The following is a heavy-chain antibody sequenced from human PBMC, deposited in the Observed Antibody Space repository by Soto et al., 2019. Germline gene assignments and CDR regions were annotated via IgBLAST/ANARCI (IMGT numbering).Heavy chain of an antibody. CDR3: AKTAGKYYDILAGYGPDDY. J-gene: IGHJ4*02. CDR2: ISGSGGST. V-gene: IGHV3-23*01. Sequence: GGSLRLSCAASGFTFSSYAMSWVRQAPGKGLEWVSAISGSGGSTYYADSVKGRFTISRDNSKNTLYLQMNSLRAEDTAVYYCAKTAGKYYDILAGYGPDDYWGQGTLVTVSS. CDR1: GFTFSSYA. D-gene: IGHD3-9*01.